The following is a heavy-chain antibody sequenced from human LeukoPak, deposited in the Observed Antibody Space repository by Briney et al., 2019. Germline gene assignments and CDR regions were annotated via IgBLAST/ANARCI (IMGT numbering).Heavy chain of an antibody. CDR3: AKSKQQLVDYYYYGMDV. CDR2: ISGSGGST. CDR1: GFTFSSYA. D-gene: IGHD6-13*01. J-gene: IGHJ6*02. V-gene: IGHV3-23*01. Sequence: GVSLRLSCAASGFTFSSYAMSWVRQAPGKGLEWVSAISGSGGSTYYADSVKGRFTIFRDNSKNTLYLQMNSLRAADTAMYYCAKSKQQLVDYYYYGMDVWGQGTTVTVSS.